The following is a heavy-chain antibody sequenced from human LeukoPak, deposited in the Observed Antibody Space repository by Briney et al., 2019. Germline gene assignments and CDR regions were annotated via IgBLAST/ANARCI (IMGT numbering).Heavy chain of an antibody. J-gene: IGHJ6*04. V-gene: IGHV4-59*01. CDR3: ARDRYYYDSSGYIRMDV. CDR2: IYYSGST. Sequence: SETLSLTCTVSGGSISSYYWSWIRQPPGKGLEWIGYIYYSGSTNYNPSLKSRVTISVDTYKNQFSLKLSSVTAADTAVYYCARDRYYYDSSGYIRMDVWDKGTTVTISS. D-gene: IGHD3-22*01. CDR1: GGSISSYY.